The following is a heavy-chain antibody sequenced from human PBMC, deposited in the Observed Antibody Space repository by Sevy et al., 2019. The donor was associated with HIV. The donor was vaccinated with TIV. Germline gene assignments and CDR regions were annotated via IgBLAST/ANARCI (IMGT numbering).Heavy chain of an antibody. Sequence: ASVKVSCQASRYTFSDHLIHWVRQAPGQGLAWMGWIKPNSGGTRLAQGFQGRVTLTRDASISTAFMELTRLQSDDTAVYYCARTPPAADVASWLYYFDYWGQGTRVTVSS. V-gene: IGHV1-2*02. D-gene: IGHD2-2*02. CDR3: ARTPPAADVASWLYYFDY. CDR1: RYTFSDHL. J-gene: IGHJ4*02. CDR2: IKPNSGGT.